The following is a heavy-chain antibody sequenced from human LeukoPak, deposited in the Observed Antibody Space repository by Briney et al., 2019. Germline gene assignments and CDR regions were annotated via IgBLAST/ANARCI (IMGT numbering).Heavy chain of an antibody. CDR2: ISGSGGST. CDR3: AKGPHYDYVWGSYRPFDY. CDR1: GFTFSSYA. D-gene: IGHD3-16*02. V-gene: IGHV3-23*01. J-gene: IGHJ4*02. Sequence: GGSLRLSCAASGFTFSSYAMSWVRQAPGKGLEWVSAISGSGGSTYYTDSVKGRFTISRDNSKNTLYLQMNSLRAEDTAVYYCAKGPHYDYVWGSYRPFDYWGQGTLVTVSS.